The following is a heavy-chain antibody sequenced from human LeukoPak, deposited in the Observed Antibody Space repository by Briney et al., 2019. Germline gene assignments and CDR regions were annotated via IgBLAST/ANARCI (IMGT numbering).Heavy chain of an antibody. CDR2: ISGGGST. D-gene: IGHD5-18*01. V-gene: IGHV3-23*01. CDR1: GFTFSSYG. CDR3: AKDLYTYGTTPLDY. J-gene: IGHJ4*02. Sequence: GGSLRPSCAASGFTFSSYGMHWVRQAPGKGLEWVSSISGGGSTYFADSVKGRFTISRDISKNTLYLQVNSLRAEDTAVYYCAKDLYTYGTTPLDYWGRGTLVTVSS.